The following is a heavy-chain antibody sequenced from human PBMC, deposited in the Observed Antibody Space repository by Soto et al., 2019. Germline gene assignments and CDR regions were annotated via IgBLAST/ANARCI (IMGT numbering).Heavy chain of an antibody. D-gene: IGHD1-26*01. CDR3: ARDAFLVGATLVLGGMDV. J-gene: IGHJ6*02. CDR2: ISSSSSTI. Sequence: PGGSLRLSCAASGCPFSSYSMNWVRQAPGKGLEWVSYISSSSSTIYYADSVKGRFTISRDNAKNSLYLQMNSLRAEDTAVYYCARDAFLVGATLVLGGMDVWGQGTTVTVSS. V-gene: IGHV3-48*01. CDR1: GCPFSSYS.